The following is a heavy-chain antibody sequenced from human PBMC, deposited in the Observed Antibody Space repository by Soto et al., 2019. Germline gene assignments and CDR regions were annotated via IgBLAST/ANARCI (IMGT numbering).Heavy chain of an antibody. V-gene: IGHV1-18*01. Sequence: ASVKVSFKASCYTFTSYGISWGRQAPGQGLEWMGWISAYNGNTNYAQKLQGRVTITRDTSASTAYMELSSLRSEDTAVYYCARSIVVVTPLDYWGQGTLVTVSS. CDR3: ARSIVVVTPLDY. J-gene: IGHJ4*02. D-gene: IGHD2-21*02. CDR2: ISAYNGNT. CDR1: CYTFTSYG.